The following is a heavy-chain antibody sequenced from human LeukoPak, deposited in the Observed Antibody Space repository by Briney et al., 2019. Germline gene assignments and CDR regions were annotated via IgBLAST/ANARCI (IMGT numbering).Heavy chain of an antibody. J-gene: IGHJ6*02. CDR3: ARVLRYFEGLPQLDYYYSGMDV. D-gene: IGHD3-9*01. CDR2: ISSSSSYI. V-gene: IGHV3-21*01. Sequence: PGGSLRLSCAASGFTFSSYSMNWVRQAPGKGLEWVSSISSSSSYINYADSVKGRFTISRDNAKNSLYLQMNSLRAEDTAVYYCARVLRYFEGLPQLDYYYSGMDVWGQGTTVTVSS. CDR1: GFTFSSYS.